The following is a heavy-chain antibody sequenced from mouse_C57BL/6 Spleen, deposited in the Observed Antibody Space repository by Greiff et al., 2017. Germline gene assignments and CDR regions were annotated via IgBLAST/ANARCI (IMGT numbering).Heavy chain of an antibody. V-gene: IGHV1-4*01. Sequence: QVQLQQSGAELARPGASVKMSCKASGYTFTSYTMHWVKQRPGQGLEWIGYINPSSGYTKYNQKFKDKATLTADKSSSTAYMQLSSLTSEDSAVYYCARLEGLWYFDVWGTGTTVTVSS. CDR1: GYTFTSYT. D-gene: IGHD3-3*01. CDR2: INPSSGYT. J-gene: IGHJ1*03. CDR3: ARLEGLWYFDV.